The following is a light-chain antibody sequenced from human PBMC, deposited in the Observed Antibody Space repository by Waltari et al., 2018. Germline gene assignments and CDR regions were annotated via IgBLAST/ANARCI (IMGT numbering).Light chain of an antibody. V-gene: IGLV2-11*01. CDR1: SSNVGTYKY. Sequence: QSALTQPRSVSGSPGPSVPISCTGTSSNVGTYKYVSWYQQHPGKAPSLIIYDVYTRPSGVPDRFSGSKSGNTASLTISGLQAEDEADYYCCSYAGSYTYVFGSVTEVTVL. J-gene: IGLJ1*01. CDR2: DVY. CDR3: CSYAGSYTYV.